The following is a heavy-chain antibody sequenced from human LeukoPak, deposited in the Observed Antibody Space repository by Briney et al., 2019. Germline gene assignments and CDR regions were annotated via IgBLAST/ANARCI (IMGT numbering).Heavy chain of an antibody. CDR3: ARLVTAAVYFDY. J-gene: IGHJ4*02. CDR1: GGSISSSSYY. V-gene: IGHV4-39*01. Sequence: SETLSLTCTVSGGSISSSSYYWGWIRQPPGKGLEWIGSIYYSGSTYYNPSLKSRVTISVDTSKNQFSLKLSPVTAADTAVYYCARLVTAAVYFDYWGQGTLVTVSS. D-gene: IGHD6-13*01. CDR2: IYYSGST.